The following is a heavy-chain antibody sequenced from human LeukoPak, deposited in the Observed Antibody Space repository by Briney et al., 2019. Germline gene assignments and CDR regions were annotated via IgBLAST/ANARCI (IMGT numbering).Heavy chain of an antibody. J-gene: IGHJ6*04. CDR1: GFTVSSYW. D-gene: IGHD3-22*01. CDR3: ARSPINYYDREMDV. CDR2: IKQDGSEK. Sequence: GGSLRLSCAASGFTVSSYWMSWVRQAPGKGLEWVANIKQDGSEKYYVDSVKGRFTISRDNAKNSLYLQMNSLRAEDTAVYYCARSPINYYDREMDVWGKGTTVTVSS. V-gene: IGHV3-7*01.